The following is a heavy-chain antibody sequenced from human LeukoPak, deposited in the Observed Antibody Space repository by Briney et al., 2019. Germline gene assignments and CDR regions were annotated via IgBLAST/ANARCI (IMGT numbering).Heavy chain of an antibody. D-gene: IGHD5-12*01. CDR3: ARHRQEDSGYPEEIYFDY. Sequence: SETLSLTCTVSGGSISSSSYYWGWIRQPPGKGLEWIGSIYYSGSTYYNPSLKSRVTISVDTSKNQFSLKLSSVTAADTAVYYCARHRQEDSGYPEEIYFDYWGQGTLVTVSS. V-gene: IGHV4-39*01. CDR1: GGSISSSSYY. CDR2: IYYSGST. J-gene: IGHJ4*02.